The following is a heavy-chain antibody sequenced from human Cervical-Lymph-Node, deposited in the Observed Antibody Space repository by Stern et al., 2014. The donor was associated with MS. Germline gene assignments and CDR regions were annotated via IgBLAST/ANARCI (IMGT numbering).Heavy chain of an antibody. J-gene: IGHJ4*02. V-gene: IGHV4-39*01. CDR1: GDSISSYTHY. CDR3: AKHACTGAACPFDL. Sequence: QLQLQESGPGLVKPSETLSLTCAVSGDSISSYTHYWAWIRQPPGKGLEWIGSVYYSGATYYNPSLKSRFPLSVDTSKNPFPRGLNSVTAADTAVYYCAKHACTGAACPFDLWGQGTLVTVSS. D-gene: IGHD2-8*02. CDR2: VYYSGAT.